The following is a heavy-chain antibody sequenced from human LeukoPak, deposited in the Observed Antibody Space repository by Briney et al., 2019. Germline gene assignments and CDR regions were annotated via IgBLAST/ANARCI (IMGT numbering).Heavy chain of an antibody. CDR3: SKGPPGYYYVRRGLDV. CDR1: RFTFNSYG. D-gene: IGHD3-10*02. J-gene: IGHJ6*04. V-gene: IGHV3-30*02. Sequence: PAWSLPLSRAPSRFTFNSYGMHWVRQAPGNRLEGVGFIREDGINKYYADSLKARFTISKANSKNTLYLQTNGLRAEGRAVYYCSKGPPGYYYVRRGLDVWGKGTTVTISS. CDR2: IREDGINK.